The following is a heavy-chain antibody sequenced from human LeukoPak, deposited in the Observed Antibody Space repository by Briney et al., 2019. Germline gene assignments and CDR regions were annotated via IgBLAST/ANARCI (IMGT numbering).Heavy chain of an antibody. V-gene: IGHV3-21*04. CDR2: ISSSSSYI. Sequence: GGSLRLSCAASGFTFSSYSMNWVRQAPGKGLEWVSSISSSSSYIYYADSVKGRFTISRDNSKNTLYLQMNSLRAEDTAVYYCAKYVWGSYRLDTFDYWGQGTLVTVSS. CDR1: GFTFSSYS. J-gene: IGHJ4*02. D-gene: IGHD3-16*02. CDR3: AKYVWGSYRLDTFDY.